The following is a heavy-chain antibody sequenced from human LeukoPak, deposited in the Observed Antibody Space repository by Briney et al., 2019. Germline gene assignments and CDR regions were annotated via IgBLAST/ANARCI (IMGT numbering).Heavy chain of an antibody. V-gene: IGHV3-48*04. CDR3: ARGDSGSYYFDY. CDR2: ISSSGSTI. J-gene: IGHJ4*02. D-gene: IGHD1-26*01. Sequence: PGGSLRLSCAASGITFSSHWMTWVRQVPGKGLEWVSYISSSGSTIYYADSVKGRFTISRDNAKNSLYLQMNSLRAEDTAVYYCARGDSGSYYFDYWGQGTLVTVSS. CDR1: GITFSSHW.